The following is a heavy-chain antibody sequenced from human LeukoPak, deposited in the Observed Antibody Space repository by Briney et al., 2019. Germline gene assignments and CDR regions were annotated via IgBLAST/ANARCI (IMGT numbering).Heavy chain of an antibody. Sequence: ASVKVSCKASGYTFTGYYMHWVRQAPGQGLEWMGWINPNSGGTNYAQKFQGRVTMTRDTSTSTVYMELSSLRSEDTAVYYCARGMWLPWPWGQGTLVTVSS. CDR1: GYTFTGYY. CDR3: ARGMWLPWP. CDR2: INPNSGGT. J-gene: IGHJ5*02. V-gene: IGHV1-2*02. D-gene: IGHD6-19*01.